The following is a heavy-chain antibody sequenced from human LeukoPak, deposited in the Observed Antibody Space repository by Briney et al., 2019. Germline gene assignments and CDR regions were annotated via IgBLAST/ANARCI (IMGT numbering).Heavy chain of an antibody. V-gene: IGHV4-39*07. CDR2: IYYRGST. CDR3: ARDNDSRGPPHFDY. J-gene: IGHJ4*02. D-gene: IGHD3-16*01. Sequence: PSETLSLTCTVSGGSISSSSNNGGWIRQPPGKGLEWIGSIYYRGSTYYNPSLKSRVTISVDKSKNQFSLKLSSVTAADTAVYYCARDNDSRGPPHFDYWGQGTLVTVSS. CDR1: GGSISSSSNN.